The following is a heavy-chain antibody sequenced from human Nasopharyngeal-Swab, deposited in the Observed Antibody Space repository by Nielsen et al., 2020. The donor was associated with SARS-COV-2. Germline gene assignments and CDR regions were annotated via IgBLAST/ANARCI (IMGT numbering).Heavy chain of an antibody. CDR3: ARLGSSSWYANWFDL. J-gene: IGHJ5*02. Sequence: WIRQPPGKGLEWVSVIYSGGSTYYADSVKGRFTISRDNSKNTLYLQMNSLRAEDTAVYYCARLGSSSWYANWFDLWGQGTLVTVS. V-gene: IGHV3-53*01. D-gene: IGHD6-13*01. CDR2: IYSGGST.